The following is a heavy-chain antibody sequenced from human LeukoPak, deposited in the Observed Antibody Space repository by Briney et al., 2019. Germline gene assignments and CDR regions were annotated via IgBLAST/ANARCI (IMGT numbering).Heavy chain of an antibody. CDR2: ISAYNGNT. CDR3: ARVYGADRGHFDY. CDR1: GYTFTSYG. V-gene: IGHV1-18*01. D-gene: IGHD1-14*01. Sequence: GASVKVSCKASGYTFTSYGISWVRQAPGQGLERMGWISAYNGNTNYAQKLQGRVTMTTDTPTSTAYMEVRSLRSDDTAVYYCARVYGADRGHFDYWGQGTLVTVSS. J-gene: IGHJ4*02.